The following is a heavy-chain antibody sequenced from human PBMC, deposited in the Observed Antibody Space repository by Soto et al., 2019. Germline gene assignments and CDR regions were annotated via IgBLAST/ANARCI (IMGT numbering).Heavy chain of an antibody. CDR2: IWYDGSNK. CDR3: ARRLRVGLHYYYGMDV. Sequence: GGSLRLSCAASMTWVRQAPGKGLEWVAVIWYDGSNKYYADSVKGRFTISRDNSKNTLYLQMNSLRAEDTAVYYCARRLRVGLHYYYGMDVWGQRTTVTVSS. V-gene: IGHV3-33*08. D-gene: IGHD5-12*01. J-gene: IGHJ6*02.